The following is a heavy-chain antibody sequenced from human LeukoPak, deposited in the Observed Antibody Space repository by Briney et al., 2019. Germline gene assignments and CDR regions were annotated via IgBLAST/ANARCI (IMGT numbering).Heavy chain of an antibody. V-gene: IGHV4-39*07. Sequence: SETLSLTCTVSGGSISSSSYYWGWIRQPPGKGLEWIGSIYYSGSTYYNPSLKSRVTISVDTSKNQFSLKLSSVTAADTAVYYCARGAEWELVDYWGQGTLVTVSS. CDR2: IYYSGST. D-gene: IGHD1-26*01. CDR3: ARGAEWELVDY. CDR1: GGSISSSSYY. J-gene: IGHJ4*02.